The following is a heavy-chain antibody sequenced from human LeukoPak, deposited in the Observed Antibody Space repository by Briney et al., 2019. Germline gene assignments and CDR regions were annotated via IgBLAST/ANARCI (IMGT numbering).Heavy chain of an antibody. CDR3: ARDNGRIAAAGSGY. Sequence: GGSLRLSCAASGFTFSSYSMNWVRQAPGKGLEWGSSISSSSSYIYYADSVKGRFTISRDNAKNSLYLQRNSLRAEDTAVYYCARDNGRIAAAGSGYWGQGTLVTVSS. D-gene: IGHD6-13*01. J-gene: IGHJ4*02. V-gene: IGHV3-21*01. CDR1: GFTFSSYS. CDR2: ISSSSSYI.